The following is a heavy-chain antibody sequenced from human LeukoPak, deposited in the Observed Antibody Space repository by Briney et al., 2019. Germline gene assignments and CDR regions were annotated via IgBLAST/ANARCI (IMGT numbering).Heavy chain of an antibody. Sequence: GRSLRPSCTASGFTFGDYAMSWVRQAPGKGLEWVGFIRSKVYGGTTEYAASVKGRFTISRDDSKSIAYLQMNSLKTEDTAVYYCTRGSRYCDSTSCPYYYMDVWGKGTTVTVSS. D-gene: IGHD2-2*01. CDR2: IRSKVYGGTT. CDR1: GFTFGDYA. V-gene: IGHV3-49*04. J-gene: IGHJ6*03. CDR3: TRGSRYCDSTSCPYYYMDV.